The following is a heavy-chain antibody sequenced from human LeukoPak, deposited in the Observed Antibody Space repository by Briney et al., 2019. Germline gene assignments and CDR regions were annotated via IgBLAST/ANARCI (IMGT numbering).Heavy chain of an antibody. CDR2: IYSGGMT. Sequence: GGSLRLSCAASGFTFSDYYMSWVRQAPGKGLEWVSVIYSGGMTYYADSVKGRFTISRDNSKNTLYLQMNSLRVEDMAVYYCARGTGGSPKEAFDFWGQGTLVIVSS. J-gene: IGHJ4*02. CDR3: ARGTGGSPKEAFDF. V-gene: IGHV3-66*01. CDR1: GFTFSDYY. D-gene: IGHD2-8*02.